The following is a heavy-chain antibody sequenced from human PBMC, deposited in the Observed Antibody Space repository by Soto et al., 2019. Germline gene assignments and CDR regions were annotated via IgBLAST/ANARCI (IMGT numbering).Heavy chain of an antibody. J-gene: IGHJ6*02. Sequence: SETLSLTCTVSGGSISSSSYYWCWIRQPPGKGLEWIGSIYYSGSTYYNPSLKSRVTISVDTSKNQFSLKLSSVTAADTAVYYCAKRRVAVAGNPYYGVDVWGQGTTV. CDR2: IYYSGST. V-gene: IGHV4-39*01. CDR1: GGSISSSSYY. CDR3: AKRRVAVAGNPYYGVDV. D-gene: IGHD6-19*01.